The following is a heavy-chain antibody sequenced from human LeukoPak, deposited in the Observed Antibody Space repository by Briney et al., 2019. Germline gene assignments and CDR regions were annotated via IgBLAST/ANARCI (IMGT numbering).Heavy chain of an antibody. CDR2: INHSGSI. CDR3: ARGDYYGSGSYYTHYYYYYGMDV. D-gene: IGHD3-10*01. J-gene: IGHJ6*04. CDR1: GGSFSGYY. Sequence: PSETLSLTCAVYGGSFSGYYWSWIRQPPGKGLEWIGEINHSGSINYNPSLKSRVTISVDTSKNQFSLKLSSVTAADTAVYYCARGDYYGSGSYYTHYYYYYGMDVWGKGTTVTVSS. V-gene: IGHV4-34*01.